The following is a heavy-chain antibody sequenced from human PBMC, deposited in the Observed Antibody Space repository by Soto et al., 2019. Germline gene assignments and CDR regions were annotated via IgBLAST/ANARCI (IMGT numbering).Heavy chain of an antibody. J-gene: IGHJ4*02. V-gene: IGHV1-46*03. Sequence: ASVKVSWKASGYTFTSYYMHLVRQAPGQGLEWMGIINPSGGSTSYAQKFQGRVTMTRDTSTSTVYMELSSLRSEDTAVYYCARCLHIVAPAGPDYWGQGTLVTV. CDR2: INPSGGST. D-gene: IGHD2-21*01. CDR1: GYTFTSYY. CDR3: ARCLHIVAPAGPDY.